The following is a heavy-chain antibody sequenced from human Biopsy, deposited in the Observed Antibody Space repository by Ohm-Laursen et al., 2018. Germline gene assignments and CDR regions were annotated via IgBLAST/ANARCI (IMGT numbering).Heavy chain of an antibody. J-gene: IGHJ6*02. D-gene: IGHD2/OR15-2a*01. CDR1: GGSISSSY. CDR3: ARATNSTGWPYYYFYGMDV. CDR2: IYYSGST. Sequence: SQTLSLTCSVSGGSISSSYWSWIRQTPGKGLEWIGYIYYSGSTNYNPSLKSRVTISVDTSKNQFSLRLNSVTAADTAVYYCARATNSTGWPYYYFYGMDVWDQGTTVTVSS. V-gene: IGHV4-59*01.